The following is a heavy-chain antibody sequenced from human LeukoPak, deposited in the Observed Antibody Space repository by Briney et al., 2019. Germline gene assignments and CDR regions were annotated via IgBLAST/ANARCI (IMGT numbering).Heavy chain of an antibody. D-gene: IGHD6-13*01. CDR1: RGTFSSYA. V-gene: IGHV1-69*05. CDR2: IVPIFGTA. J-gene: IGHJ4*02. CDR3: ARGVAAAGTE. Sequence: SVKVSCKASRGTFSSYAISWVRQAPGQGLEWMGGIVPIFGTANYAQKFQGRVTITTDESTSTAYMELSSLRSEDTAVYYCARGVAAAGTEWGQGTLVTVSS.